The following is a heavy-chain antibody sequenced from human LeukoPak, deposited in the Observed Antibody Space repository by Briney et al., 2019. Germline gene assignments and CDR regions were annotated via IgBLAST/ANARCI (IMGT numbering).Heavy chain of an antibody. CDR1: GFTFSNAW. D-gene: IGHD5-12*01. J-gene: IGHJ4*02. CDR2: IKSKTDGGTT. V-gene: IGHV3-15*01. CDR3: TTDTGIYSGYDWNFFDY. Sequence: PGGSLRLSCAASGFTFSNAWMSCVRQAPGKGLEWVGRIKSKTDGGTTDYAAPVKGRFTVSRDDSKTTLYLQMNSLKTEDTAVYYYTTDTGIYSGYDWNFFDYWGQGTLVTVSS.